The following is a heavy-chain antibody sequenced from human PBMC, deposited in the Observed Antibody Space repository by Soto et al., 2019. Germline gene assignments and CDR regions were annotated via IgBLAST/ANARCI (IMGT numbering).Heavy chain of an antibody. Sequence: ASVKVSCKVSGYTLTELSMHWVRQAPGKGLEWMGGFDPEDGETIYAQKFQGRVTMTEDTSTDTAYMELSSLRSEDTTVYYCAAFPTSIVVVVAANWGQGTLVTVSS. CDR1: GYTLTELS. CDR2: FDPEDGET. CDR3: AAFPTSIVVVVAAN. D-gene: IGHD2-15*01. J-gene: IGHJ4*02. V-gene: IGHV1-24*01.